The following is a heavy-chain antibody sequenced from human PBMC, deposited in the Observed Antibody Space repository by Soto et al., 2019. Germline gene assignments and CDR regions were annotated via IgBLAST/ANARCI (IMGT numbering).Heavy chain of an antibody. V-gene: IGHV2-5*01. Sequence: QSGPSCEPTQTLTLTCTFSGFSLSTSGVGVGWIRQPPGKALEWLALIYWNDDKRYSPSLKSRLTITKDTSKNQVVLTMTNMDPVDTATYYCAHTPRGYRSRNFDYWGQGTLVTVSS. CDR1: GFSLSTSGVG. D-gene: IGHD5-18*01. CDR3: AHTPRGYRSRNFDY. CDR2: IYWNDDK. J-gene: IGHJ4*02.